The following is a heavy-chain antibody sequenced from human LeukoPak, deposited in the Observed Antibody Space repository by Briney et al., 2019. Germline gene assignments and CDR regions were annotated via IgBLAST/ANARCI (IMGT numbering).Heavy chain of an antibody. CDR1: GDSISSYY. CDR2: IYYIGST. CDR3: ARDYAFDI. V-gene: IGHV4-59*01. J-gene: IGHJ3*02. Sequence: PSETLSLTCTVSGDSISSYYWSCIRQPPGKGLEWIGYIYYIGSTNYNPSLKSRVTISVDTSKNQFSLKLSSVTAADTAVYYCARDYAFDIWGQGTMVTISS.